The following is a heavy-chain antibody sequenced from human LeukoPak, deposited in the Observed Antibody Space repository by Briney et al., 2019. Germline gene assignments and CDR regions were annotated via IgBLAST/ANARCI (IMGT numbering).Heavy chain of an antibody. Sequence: GASVKDSCKASGYTFPRCVLNWVRQATPWAIEWMGWMNPTRGNAGDQQKFQGRVTMTRNTSISTAYMELSSLRSEDTAVYYCARPYSSGWYFGDYYYGMDVLGQGTTVTVSS. CDR3: ARPYSSGWYFGDYYYGMDV. V-gene: IGHV1-8*02. CDR2: MNPTRGNA. J-gene: IGHJ6*02. D-gene: IGHD6-19*01. CDR1: GYTFPRCV.